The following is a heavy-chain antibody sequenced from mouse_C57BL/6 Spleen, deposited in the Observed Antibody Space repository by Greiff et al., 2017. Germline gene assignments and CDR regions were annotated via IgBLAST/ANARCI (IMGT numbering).Heavy chain of an antibody. V-gene: IGHV3-6*01. CDR1: GYSITSGYY. CDR3: ARGLGDAMDY. Sequence: EVKLMESGPGLVKPSQSLSLTCSVTGYSITSGYYWNWIRQFPGNKLEWMGYISYDGSNNYNPSLKNRISITRDTSKNQFFLKLNSVTTEDTATYYGARGLGDAMDYWGQGTSVTVSS. D-gene: IGHD4-1*01. CDR2: ISYDGSN. J-gene: IGHJ4*01.